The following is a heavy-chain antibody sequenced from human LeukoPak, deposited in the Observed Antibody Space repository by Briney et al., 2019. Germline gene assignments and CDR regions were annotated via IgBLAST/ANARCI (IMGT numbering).Heavy chain of an antibody. CDR1: GGSISSYY. J-gene: IGHJ5*02. CDR3: ARAEGVVNNWFDP. CDR2: IYYSGST. D-gene: IGHD3-3*01. V-gene: IGHV4-59*08. Sequence: SETLSLTCTVSGGSISSYYWSWIRQPPGKGLEWIGYIYYSGSTNYNPSLKSRVTISVDTSKNQFSLKLSSVTAADTAVYYCARAEGVVNNWFDPWGQGTLVTVSS.